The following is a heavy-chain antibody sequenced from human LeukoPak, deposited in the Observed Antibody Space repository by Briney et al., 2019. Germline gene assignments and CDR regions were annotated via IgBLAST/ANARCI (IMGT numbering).Heavy chain of an antibody. CDR3: ECSPYAVAGTPYYFDY. V-gene: IGHV1-69*05. D-gene: IGHD6-19*01. Sequence: SVKVSCKASGGTFSSYAISWVRQAPGQGLEWMGGIIPIFGTANYAQKFQGRVTITTDESTSTAYMELSSLRSEDTAVYYCECSPYAVAGTPYYFDYWGQGTLVTVSS. J-gene: IGHJ4*02. CDR2: IIPIFGTA. CDR1: GGTFSSYA.